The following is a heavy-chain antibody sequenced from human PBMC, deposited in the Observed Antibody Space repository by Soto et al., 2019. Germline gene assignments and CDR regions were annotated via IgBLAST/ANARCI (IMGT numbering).Heavy chain of an antibody. D-gene: IGHD4-4*01. J-gene: IGHJ6*02. CDR1: GGTFSSSA. CDR2: IIHLFRTP. Sequence: QVQLVQSGAEMKEPGSSVKVSCKTSGGTFSSSAISWLRQAPGQGLEWMGGIIHLFRTPDYAQKFQGRVTIAADDSTSTAYMELSSLRSEDTAVYYCARDNDRLQLVGNYYYILDGWGQGTTITVSS. V-gene: IGHV1-69*12. CDR3: ARDNDRLQLVGNYYYILDG.